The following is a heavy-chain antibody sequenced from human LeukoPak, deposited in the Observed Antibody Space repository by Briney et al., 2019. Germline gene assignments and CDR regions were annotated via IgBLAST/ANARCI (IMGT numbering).Heavy chain of an antibody. V-gene: IGHV3-30-3*01. Sequence: GRSLRLSCAASGFIFSSYAMHWVRQAPGKGLEWVAVISYDGSNKYYADSVKGRFTISRDNSKNTLYLQMNSLRAEDTAVYYCARDPSPACGGDCYHDYWGQGTLVTVSS. CDR1: GFIFSSYA. D-gene: IGHD2-21*02. CDR2: ISYDGSNK. CDR3: ARDPSPACGGDCYHDY. J-gene: IGHJ4*02.